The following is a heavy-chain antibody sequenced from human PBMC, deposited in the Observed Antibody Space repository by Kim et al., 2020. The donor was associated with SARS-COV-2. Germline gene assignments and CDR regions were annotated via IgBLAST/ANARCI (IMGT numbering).Heavy chain of an antibody. V-gene: IGHV3-23*01. CDR1: GFTFSSYA. CDR3: AKFNTRLGFWGSYGVRFRDAFDI. Sequence: GGSLRLSCAASGFTFSSYAMSWVRQAPGKGLEWVSAISGSGGSTYYADSVKGRFTISRDNSKNTLYLQMNSLRAEDTAVYYCAKFNTRLGFWGSYGVRFRDAFDIWGQGTMVTVSS. CDR2: ISGSGGST. D-gene: IGHD3-16*01. J-gene: IGHJ3*02.